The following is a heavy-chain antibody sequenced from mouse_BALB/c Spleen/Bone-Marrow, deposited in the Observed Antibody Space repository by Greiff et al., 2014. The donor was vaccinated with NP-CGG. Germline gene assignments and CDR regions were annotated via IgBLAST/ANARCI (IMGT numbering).Heavy chain of an antibody. CDR3: ARNGNSPAWFAY. J-gene: IGHJ3*01. V-gene: IGHV1-9*01. CDR2: ILPGSGST. D-gene: IGHD2-1*01. CDR1: GYTFSSYW. Sequence: VQLQQSGAELMKPGASVKISCKATGYTFSSYWIEWVKQRPGHGLEWIGEILPGSGSTNYNEKVKGKATFTADTSSNTAYMQLSSLTSENSAVDYGARNGNSPAWFAYWGQGTLVTVSA.